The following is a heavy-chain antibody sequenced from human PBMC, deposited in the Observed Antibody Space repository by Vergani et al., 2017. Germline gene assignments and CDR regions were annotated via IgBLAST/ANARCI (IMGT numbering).Heavy chain of an antibody. CDR3: ARHTTYTDS. V-gene: IGHV5-51*01. CDR1: GYSFTNYW. J-gene: IGHJ4*02. D-gene: IGHD1-1*01. CDR2: IYPADSDT. Sequence: EVQLVQSGAEVKKPGESLKISCQISGYSFTNYWIGWVRQMPGKGLEWMGIIYPADSDTRYSPSFQGQVTISADKPISTAFLQWDSLKASDTALYYCARHTTYTDSWGQGTLVTVSS.